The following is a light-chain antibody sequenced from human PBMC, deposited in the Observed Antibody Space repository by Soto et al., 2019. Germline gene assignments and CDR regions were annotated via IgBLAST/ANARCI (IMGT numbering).Light chain of an antibody. CDR1: QSVSSNY. V-gene: IGKV3-20*01. CDR3: QQYGSSRT. CDR2: GAS. J-gene: IGKJ5*01. Sequence: EIVLTQSPGTLSLSPGERATLSCSASQSVSSNYLAWYQQKPGQAPRLLIYGASSRATGIPDRFSGSGSGTDFTLTSSRLEPEDVSVYYCQQYGSSRTFGQGTRLEIK.